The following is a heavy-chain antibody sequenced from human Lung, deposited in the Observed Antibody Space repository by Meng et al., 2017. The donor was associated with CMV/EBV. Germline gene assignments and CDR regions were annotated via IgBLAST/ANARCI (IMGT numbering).Heavy chain of an antibody. CDR3: ARNSPAAPHYYYYGMDV. Sequence: SXTLSLXCTVSGGSISSYYWSWIRQPPGKGLEWIGYIYYSGSTNYNPSLKSRVTISVDTSKNQFSLKLSSVTAADTAVYYCARNSPAAPHYYYYGMDVWXQGTXVTVSS. J-gene: IGHJ6*02. D-gene: IGHD2-2*01. CDR2: IYYSGST. CDR1: GGSISSYY. V-gene: IGHV4-59*01.